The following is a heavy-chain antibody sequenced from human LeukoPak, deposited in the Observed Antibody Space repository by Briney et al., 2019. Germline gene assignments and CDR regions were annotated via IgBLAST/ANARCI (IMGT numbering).Heavy chain of an antibody. CDR3: ARGFRTVRSDY. V-gene: IGHV1-18*01. CDR1: GYIFTSYG. D-gene: IGHD4-17*01. Sequence: ASVKVSCKTSGYIFTSYGITWVRQAPGQGLEWMGWISAYNGDTIYAQNLQGRLTMTTHTSATTAYMELTTLKSDDTAVYYCARGFRTVRSDYWGQGTLVTVSS. CDR2: ISAYNGDT. J-gene: IGHJ4*02.